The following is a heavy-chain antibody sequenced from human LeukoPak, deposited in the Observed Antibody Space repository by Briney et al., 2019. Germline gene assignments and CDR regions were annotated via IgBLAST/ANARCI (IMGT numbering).Heavy chain of an antibody. V-gene: IGHV4-61*05. CDR1: GGSISSSSYY. CDR2: IYYSGST. Sequence: KSSETLSLTCTVSGGSISSSSYYWGWIRQPPGKGLEWIGYIYYSGSTNYNPSLKSRVTISVDTSKNQFSLKLSSVTAADTAVYYCARTYSYGYYYYYGMDVWGQGTTVTVSS. D-gene: IGHD5-18*01. J-gene: IGHJ6*02. CDR3: ARTYSYGYYYYYGMDV.